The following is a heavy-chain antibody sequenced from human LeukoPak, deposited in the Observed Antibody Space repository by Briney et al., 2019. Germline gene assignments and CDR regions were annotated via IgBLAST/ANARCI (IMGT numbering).Heavy chain of an antibody. D-gene: IGHD5-12*01. CDR1: GYTFTGYY. CDR2: INPNSGGT. CDR3: AKDHEDIVATMGVFDY. Sequence: ASVKVSCKASGYTFTGYYMHWVRQAPGQGLEWMGWINPNSGGTNYAQKFQGRVTMTRDTSISTAYMELSRLRSDDTAVYYCAKDHEDIVATMGVFDYWGQGTLVTVSS. J-gene: IGHJ4*02. V-gene: IGHV1-2*02.